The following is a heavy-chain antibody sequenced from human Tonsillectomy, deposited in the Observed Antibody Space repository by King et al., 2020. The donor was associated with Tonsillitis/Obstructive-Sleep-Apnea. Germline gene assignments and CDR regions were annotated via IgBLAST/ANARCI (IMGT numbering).Heavy chain of an antibody. CDR2: ISGSAYST. D-gene: IGHD3-3*01. J-gene: IGHJ4*02. Sequence: VQLVESGGGLVQPGGSLRLSCAASGFTFSSYALSWVRQAPGKGLEWVSGISGSAYSTYYADSVKGRFTISRDNSKSTLYLQMNSLRAEDTAVYYCAKINHHDFWSGYFDSWGQGTLVTVSS. V-gene: IGHV3-23*04. CDR3: AKINHHDFWSGYFDS. CDR1: GFTFSSYA.